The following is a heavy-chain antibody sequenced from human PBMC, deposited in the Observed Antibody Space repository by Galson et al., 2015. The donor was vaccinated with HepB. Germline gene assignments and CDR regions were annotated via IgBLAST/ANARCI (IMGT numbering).Heavy chain of an antibody. CDR3: TTDVRDGYNLGTDY. CDR2: IKSKTNGGTT. V-gene: IGHV3-15*01. CDR1: GFTFSNAW. Sequence: SLRLSCAASGFTFSNAWMSWVRQAPGKGLEWVGRIKSKTNGGTTDYAAPVKGRFTISRDDSKNTLYLQMNSLKTEDTAVYYCTTDVRDGYNLGTDYWGQGTLVTVSS. D-gene: IGHD5-24*01. J-gene: IGHJ4*02.